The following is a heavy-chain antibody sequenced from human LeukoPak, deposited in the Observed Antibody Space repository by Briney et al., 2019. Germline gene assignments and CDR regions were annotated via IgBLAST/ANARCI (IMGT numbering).Heavy chain of an antibody. CDR3: ARRNYGSGSA. CDR2: IYYRGST. CDR1: GGPLTSYY. Sequence: SETLSLTCAVSGGPLTSYYWSWIRQPPGKGLEWIGFIYYRGSTNYNPSLKSRVTISVDTSKNQFSLKLSSATAADTAVYYCARRNYGSGSAWGQGTLVTVSS. V-gene: IGHV4-59*12. J-gene: IGHJ5*02. D-gene: IGHD3-10*01.